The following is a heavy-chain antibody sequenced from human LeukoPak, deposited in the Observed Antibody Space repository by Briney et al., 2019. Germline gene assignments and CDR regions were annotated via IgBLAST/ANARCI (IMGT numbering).Heavy chain of an antibody. D-gene: IGHD6-13*01. Sequence: GASVKVSCKASGYTFTSYDINWVRQATGQWLEWMEWMNPNSGNTGYAQKFQGRVTMTRNTSISTAYMELSSLRSEDTAVYYCARVEAAAGPGFDYWGQGTLVTVSS. CDR1: GYTFTSYD. J-gene: IGHJ4*02. CDR3: ARVEAAAGPGFDY. V-gene: IGHV1-8*01. CDR2: MNPNSGNT.